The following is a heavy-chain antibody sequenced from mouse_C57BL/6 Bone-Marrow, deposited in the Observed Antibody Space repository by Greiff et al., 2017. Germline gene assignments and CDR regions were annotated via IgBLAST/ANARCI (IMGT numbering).Heavy chain of an antibody. Sequence: QVQLQQPGAELVKPGASVKVSCKASGYTFTSYWMHWVKQRPGQGLEWIGRIHPSDSDTNYNQKFKGKATLTVDKSSSTAYMQISSLTAEDSAVYYCAIGFLATDYAMDYWGQGTSVTVSS. CDR1: GYTFTSYW. CDR2: IHPSDSDT. V-gene: IGHV1-74*01. D-gene: IGHD1-1*01. J-gene: IGHJ4*01. CDR3: AIGFLATDYAMDY.